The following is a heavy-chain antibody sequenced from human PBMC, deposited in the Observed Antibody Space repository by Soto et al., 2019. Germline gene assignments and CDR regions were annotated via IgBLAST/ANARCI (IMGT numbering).Heavy chain of an antibody. Sequence: GVSLRLSCAASGFTFSSYWMNWVRQAPGKGLEWVANIKQDGSEKYYMDSVKGRFTISRDNAKKSLYLQMNSLRVEDTAVYYCASAFCSGGTCYDYWGMATLVTVSS. CDR2: IKQDGSEK. D-gene: IGHD2-15*01. CDR1: GFTFSSYW. CDR3: ASAFCSGGTCYDY. V-gene: IGHV3-7*02. J-gene: IGHJ4*02.